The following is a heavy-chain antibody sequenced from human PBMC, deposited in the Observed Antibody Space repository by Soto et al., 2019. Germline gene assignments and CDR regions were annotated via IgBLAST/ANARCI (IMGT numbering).Heavy chain of an antibody. CDR2: ISDSGSST. J-gene: IGHJ5*01. CDR1: GFTFSNHA. CDR3: AKSKYCSATNCYDWFAS. V-gene: IGHV3-23*01. Sequence: PGGSLSLSCVASGFTFSNHAMSWVRPAPEKRLEWVSGISDSGSSTYYADSVKGRFTISRDNSKNTLYLHMSSLRAEDTAVYYCAKSKYCSATNCYDWFASWGQGTLVTVS. D-gene: IGHD2-2*01.